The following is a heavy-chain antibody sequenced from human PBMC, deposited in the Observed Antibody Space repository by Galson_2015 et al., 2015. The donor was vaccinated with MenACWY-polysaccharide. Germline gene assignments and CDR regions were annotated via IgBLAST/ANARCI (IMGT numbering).Heavy chain of an antibody. D-gene: IGHD2-2*01. J-gene: IGHJ4*02. V-gene: IGHV3-7*03. Sequence: SLRLSCAASGFTFSSYWMSWVRQAPGKGLEWVANIKQDESEKYYVDSVKGRFTISRDNAKNSLYLEMNSLRAEDTAVYYCARAWEVPPAHYFDPWGQGRLVIVSS. CDR2: IKQDESEK. CDR1: GFTFSSYW. CDR3: ARAWEVPPAHYFDP.